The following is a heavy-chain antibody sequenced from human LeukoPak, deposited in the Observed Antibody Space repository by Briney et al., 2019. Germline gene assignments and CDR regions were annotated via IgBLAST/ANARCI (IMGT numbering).Heavy chain of an antibody. V-gene: IGHV3-7*01. J-gene: IGHJ4*02. CDR1: GFTFSTFW. CDR2: IKQDGNEK. CDR3: ARYDGGSGPFDY. D-gene: IGHD3-10*01. Sequence: AGGSLRISCAASGFTFSTFWMSWVRQAPGKGLEWVANIKQDGNEKHYVDSVKGRFTISRDNAKNSLYLQMNSLRAEDTAVYYCARYDGGSGPFDYWGQGTLVTVSS.